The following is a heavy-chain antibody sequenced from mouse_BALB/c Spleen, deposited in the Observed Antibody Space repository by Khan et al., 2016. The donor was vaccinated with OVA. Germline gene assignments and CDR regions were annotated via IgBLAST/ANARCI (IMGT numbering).Heavy chain of an antibody. J-gene: IGHJ1*01. CDR2: ILPGSGCT. CDR1: GYIFSSNW. CDR3: ARYGNHWNFDV. Sequence: QVQLKESGAELMKPGASVKISCKATGYIFSSNWIEWVKQRPGHGLEWIGEILPGSGCTNNNEKFKGKATFTAETSSNTAYMQLSSLTSEDSAIYYCARYGNHWNFDVWGAGTTVTVSS. V-gene: IGHV1-9*01. D-gene: IGHD2-1*01.